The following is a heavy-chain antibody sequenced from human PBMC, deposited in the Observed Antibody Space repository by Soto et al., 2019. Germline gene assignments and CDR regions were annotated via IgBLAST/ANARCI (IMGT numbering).Heavy chain of an antibody. CDR1: GGTFSSYA. D-gene: IGHD3-22*01. CDR3: ATLSGVYYYDSSGYQRFDH. Sequence: SVKVSCKASGGTFSSYAISWVRQAPGQGLEWMGGIIPIFGTANYAQKFQGRVTITADESTSTAYMELSSLRSEDTAVYYCATLSGVYYYDSSGYQRFDHWGQGTLVTVSS. CDR2: IIPIFGTA. V-gene: IGHV1-69*13. J-gene: IGHJ4*02.